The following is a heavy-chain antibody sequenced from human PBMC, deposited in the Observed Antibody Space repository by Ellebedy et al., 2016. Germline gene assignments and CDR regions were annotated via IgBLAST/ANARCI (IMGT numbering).Heavy chain of an antibody. D-gene: IGHD2-15*01. CDR2: IFSDGNT. V-gene: IGHV3-53*01. CDR3: ARGVGSGWFDP. J-gene: IGHJ5*02. Sequence: GESLKISCAASGFTVSTNYMKWVRQAPGKGLEWVSAIFSDGNTYYADSVKGRFTISRDNSKNTLYRQMNSLRAKDTAVYYCARGVGSGWFDPWGQGTLVTVSS. CDR1: GFTVSTNY.